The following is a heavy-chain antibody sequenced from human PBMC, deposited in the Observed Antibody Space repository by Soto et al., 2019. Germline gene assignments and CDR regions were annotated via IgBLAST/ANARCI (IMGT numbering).Heavy chain of an antibody. D-gene: IGHD1-1*01. CDR1: GGAFTSYS. J-gene: IGHJ4*02. Sequence: QVHLVQSGAEVKKPGSSVKVSCKASGGAFTSYSFHWVRQAPGQGLEWMGGIIPMSGTTNYALKFQGRVTMTGDGSTYTSNIELSSLRSEVTAICYCARDNTGLDYWGEGTLVTVSS. CDR2: IIPMSGTT. CDR3: ARDNTGLDY. V-gene: IGHV1-69*12.